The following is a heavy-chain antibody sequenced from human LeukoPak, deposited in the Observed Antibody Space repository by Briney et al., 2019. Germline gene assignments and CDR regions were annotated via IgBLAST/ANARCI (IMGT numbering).Heavy chain of an antibody. V-gene: IGHV1-69*13. J-gene: IGHJ4*02. CDR2: IIPIFGTA. D-gene: IGHD6-6*01. CDR3: ARRAALGREDY. Sequence: ASVKVSCKASGGTFSSYAISWVRQAPRQGLEWMGGIIPIFGTANYAQKFQGRVTITADESTSTAYMELSSLRSEDTAVYYCARRAALGREDYWGQGTLVTVSS. CDR1: GGTFSSYA.